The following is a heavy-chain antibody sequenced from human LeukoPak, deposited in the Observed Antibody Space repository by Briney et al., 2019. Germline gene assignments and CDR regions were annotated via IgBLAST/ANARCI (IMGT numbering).Heavy chain of an antibody. Sequence: SETLSLTCTVSGGSISSGDYYWSWIRQPPGKGLEGIGYIYYSGSTYYNPSLKSRLTLSVDTSKNQFSLKLSSVTAADTAVYYCARGLDGYNYDYWGQGTLVTVSS. CDR2: IYYSGST. CDR1: GGSISSGDYY. D-gene: IGHD5-24*01. V-gene: IGHV4-30-4*01. J-gene: IGHJ4*02. CDR3: ARGLDGYNYDY.